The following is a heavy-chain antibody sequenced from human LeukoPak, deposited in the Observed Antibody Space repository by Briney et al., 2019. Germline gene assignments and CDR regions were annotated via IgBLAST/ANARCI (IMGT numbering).Heavy chain of an antibody. CDR1: GYTFTSYG. CDR3: AGGAALSLTYYYDSSGVDY. D-gene: IGHD3-22*01. V-gene: IGHV1-18*01. CDR2: ISAYNGNT. J-gene: IGHJ4*02. Sequence: ASVKVSCKASGYTFTSYGISWVRQAPGQGLEWMGWISAYNGNTNYAQKLQGRVTMTTDTSTSTAYMELRSLRSDDTAVYYCAGGAALSLTYYYDSSGVDYWGQGTLVTVSS.